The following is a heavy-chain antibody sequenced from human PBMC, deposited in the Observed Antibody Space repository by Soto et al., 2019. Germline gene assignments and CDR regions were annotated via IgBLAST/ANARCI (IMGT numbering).Heavy chain of an antibody. CDR3: ARDRGSYSSPSGRVDY. D-gene: IGHD6-6*01. V-gene: IGHV1-18*04. CDR1: GYTFTSYG. CDR2: ISAYNGNT. Sequence: ASVKVSCKASGYTFTSYGISWVREAPGQGLEWMGWISAYNGNTNYAQKLQGRVTMTTDTSTSTAYMELRSLRSDDTAVYFCARDRGSYSSPSGRVDYWGQGPLVTVSS. J-gene: IGHJ4*02.